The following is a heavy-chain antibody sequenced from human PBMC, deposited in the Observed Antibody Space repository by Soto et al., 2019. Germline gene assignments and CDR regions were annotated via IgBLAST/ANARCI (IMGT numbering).Heavy chain of an antibody. D-gene: IGHD5-18*01. CDR2: FIAMLGTP. V-gene: IGHV1-69*13. Sequence: SVKVSCKASGGTFGSHGIAWVRQAPGQGLEWMGGFIAMLGTPTYAKKVQGRATITADESLTSSYLELRSLRSEDTGVYFCASGAMANFDYWGQGTVVTVS. CDR3: ASGAMANFDY. CDR1: GGTFGSHG. J-gene: IGHJ4*02.